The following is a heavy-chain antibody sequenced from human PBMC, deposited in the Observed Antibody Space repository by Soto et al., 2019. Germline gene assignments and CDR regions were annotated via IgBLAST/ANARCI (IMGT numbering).Heavy chain of an antibody. D-gene: IGHD1-1*01. CDR3: ARHRNPKFYYYYMDV. Sequence: DSLQISCKGSGSSFTSYCIGWLRHILGKVLDFIGIIYPAYSYTRYSPSFQGQVTISADKSISTAYLQWSSLKASDTAMYYCARHRNPKFYYYYMDVWGKGTTVTVSS. CDR1: GSSFTSYC. CDR2: IYPAYSYT. J-gene: IGHJ6*03. V-gene: IGHV5-51*01.